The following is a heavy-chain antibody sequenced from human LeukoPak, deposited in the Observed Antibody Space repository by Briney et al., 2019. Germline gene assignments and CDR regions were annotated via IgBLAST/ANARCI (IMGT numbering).Heavy chain of an antibody. J-gene: IGHJ4*02. CDR3: AREALYGDIDY. Sequence: ASVKVSCKASGYTFTSYYMHWVRQAPGQGFEWMGIINPSGGSTSYAQKFQGRVTMTRDMSTSTVYMELSSLRSEDTAVYHCAREALYGDIDYWGQGTLVTVSS. V-gene: IGHV1-46*01. D-gene: IGHD4-17*01. CDR1: GYTFTSYY. CDR2: INPSGGST.